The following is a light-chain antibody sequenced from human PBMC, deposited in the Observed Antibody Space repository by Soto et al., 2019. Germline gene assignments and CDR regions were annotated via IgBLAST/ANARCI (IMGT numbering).Light chain of an antibody. V-gene: IGLV2-14*01. CDR3: LSYTSANTRV. Sequence: QSALTQPASVSASPGQSITISCTGTSSDVGGYKFVSWYQHHPGKAPKLMIYEVNNRPSGVSNRFSGSKSGNTASLTISGLQPEDEVDYYCLSYTSANTRVFGGGTKLTVL. CDR2: EVN. J-gene: IGLJ3*02. CDR1: SSDVGGYKF.